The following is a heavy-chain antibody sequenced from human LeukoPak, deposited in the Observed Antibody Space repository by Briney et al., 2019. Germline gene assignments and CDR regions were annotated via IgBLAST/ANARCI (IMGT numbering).Heavy chain of an antibody. Sequence: ASVKVSCKASGYTFSNYYVHWVRQPPGQGHEWMGVIKPSGGGTSYALKFQGRVTLNRDTSTSTAYMELSSLRSEDTAVYYCARDHSDSSGYHYLLGYFEHWGQGTLVTVSS. CDR1: GYTFSNYY. CDR3: ARDHSDSSGYHYLLGYFEH. V-gene: IGHV1-46*01. CDR2: IKPSGGGT. D-gene: IGHD3-22*01. J-gene: IGHJ1*01.